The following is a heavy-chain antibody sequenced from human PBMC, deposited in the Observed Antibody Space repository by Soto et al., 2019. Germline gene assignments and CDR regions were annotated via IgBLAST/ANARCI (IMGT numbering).Heavy chain of an antibody. CDR1: GSPSGSFT. CDR2: ISSTSRYI. D-gene: IGHD3-10*01. CDR3: ARDGLLSFGEVLKVHYIDV. J-gene: IGHJ6*03. V-gene: IGHV3-21*06. Sequence: QLVESGGGLVKPGGSLGLSCATSGSPSGSFTMNWFRQAPGKGLQWVSSISSTSRYIYYADSLKGRFTISREIANNSLYLQMDSLRAEDTAVYYCARDGLLSFGEVLKVHYIDVWGKGTPVAVSS.